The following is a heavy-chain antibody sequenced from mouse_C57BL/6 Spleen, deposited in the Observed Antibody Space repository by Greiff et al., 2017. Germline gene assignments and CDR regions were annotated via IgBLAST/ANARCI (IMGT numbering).Heavy chain of an antibody. CDR2: ISSGGSYT. Sequence: DVKLVESGGDLVKPGGSLKLSCAASGFTFSSYGMSWVRQTPDKRLEWVATISSGGSYTYYPDSVKGRFTISRDNAKNTRYLQMSSLKSEDTAMYYCARQGFTTVVDGDWYFDVWGTGTTVTVSS. J-gene: IGHJ1*03. CDR1: GFTFSSYG. CDR3: ARQGFTTVVDGDWYFDV. V-gene: IGHV5-6*02. D-gene: IGHD1-1*01.